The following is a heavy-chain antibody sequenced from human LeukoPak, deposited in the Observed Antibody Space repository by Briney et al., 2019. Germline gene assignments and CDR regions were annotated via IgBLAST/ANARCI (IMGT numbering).Heavy chain of an antibody. D-gene: IGHD2-2*01. Sequence: ASVKVSCKASGYTFTSYDINWVRQATGQGLEWMGWMNPNSGNTGYAQKFQGRVTITRNTSISTAYMELSRLRSDDTAVYYCARAGYCSSTSCPHYYYYMDVWGKGTTVTVSS. CDR1: GYTFTSYD. CDR2: MNPNSGNT. CDR3: ARAGYCSSTSCPHYYYYMDV. J-gene: IGHJ6*03. V-gene: IGHV1-8*03.